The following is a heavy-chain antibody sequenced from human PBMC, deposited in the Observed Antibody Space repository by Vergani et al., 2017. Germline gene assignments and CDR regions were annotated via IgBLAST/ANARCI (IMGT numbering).Heavy chain of an antibody. Sequence: QVQLVQSGAEVKKPRASVKVSCKASGYTFTSYYMHWVRQAPGQGLEWMGIINPSGGSTSYAQKFQGRVTMTRDTSTSTVYMELSSLRSEDTAVYYCARNGYPVGIAVAGYFDYWGQGTLVTVSS. CDR2: INPSGGST. J-gene: IGHJ4*02. CDR3: ARNGYPVGIAVAGYFDY. V-gene: IGHV1-46*01. D-gene: IGHD6-19*01. CDR1: GYTFTSYY.